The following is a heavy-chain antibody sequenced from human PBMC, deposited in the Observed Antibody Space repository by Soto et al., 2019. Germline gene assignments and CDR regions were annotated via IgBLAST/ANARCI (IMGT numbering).Heavy chain of an antibody. V-gene: IGHV4-59*08. CDR2: IYYSGST. D-gene: IGHD1-20*01. CDR3: ARLDNPGAWFDP. Sequence: LSLTCTVSGGSISSYYWSWIRQPPGKGLEWIGYIYYSGSTNYNPSLKSRVTISVDTSKNQFSLKLSSVTAADTALYYCARLDNPGAWFDPWGQGTLVTVSS. CDR1: GGSISSYY. J-gene: IGHJ5*02.